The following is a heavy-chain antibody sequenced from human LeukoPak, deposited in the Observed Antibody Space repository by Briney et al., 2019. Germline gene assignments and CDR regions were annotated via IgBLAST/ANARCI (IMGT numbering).Heavy chain of an antibody. Sequence: ASVKVSCKASGYTFTSYLMHWVRQAPGQGLEWMGIIYPSDGSTNYAQMFQGRVTMTEDTSTDTAYMELSSLRSEDTAVYYCATAPLSSPFDYWGQGTLVTVSS. J-gene: IGHJ4*02. CDR2: IYPSDGST. V-gene: IGHV1-46*01. CDR1: GYTFTSYL. CDR3: ATAPLSSPFDY. D-gene: IGHD6-6*01.